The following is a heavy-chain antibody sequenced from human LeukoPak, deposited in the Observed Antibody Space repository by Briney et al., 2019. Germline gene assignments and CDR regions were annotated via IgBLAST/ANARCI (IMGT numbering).Heavy chain of an antibody. D-gene: IGHD2-21*02. J-gene: IGHJ6*02. CDR3: ARGDSIVVVTAQGDYYYYGMDV. CDR2: INSDGSST. Sequence: GGSLRLSCAASGFTFSSYWMHWVLQAPGKGLVWVSRINSDGSSTSYADSVKGRFTISRDNAKNTLYLQMNSLRAEDTAVYYCARGDSIVVVTAQGDYYYYGMDVWGQGTTVTVSS. V-gene: IGHV3-74*01. CDR1: GFTFSSYW.